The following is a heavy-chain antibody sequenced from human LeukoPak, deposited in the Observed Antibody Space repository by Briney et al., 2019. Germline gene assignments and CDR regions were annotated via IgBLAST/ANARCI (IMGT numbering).Heavy chain of an antibody. Sequence: SETLSLTCTVSGGSISSGSYYWSWIRQPAGKGLEWIGRIYTSGSTNYNPSLKSRVTISVDTSKNQFSLKLSSVTAADTAVYYCARQYRPDPFDSYYGMDVWGQGTTVTVSS. J-gene: IGHJ6*02. D-gene: IGHD1-14*01. CDR1: GGSISSGSYY. CDR2: IYTSGST. CDR3: ARQYRPDPFDSYYGMDV. V-gene: IGHV4-61*02.